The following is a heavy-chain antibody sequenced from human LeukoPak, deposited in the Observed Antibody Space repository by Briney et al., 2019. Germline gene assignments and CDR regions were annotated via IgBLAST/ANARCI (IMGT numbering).Heavy chain of an antibody. D-gene: IGHD3-10*01. J-gene: IGHJ6*03. CDR3: ARAMVRGVISTPEYYYYYYMDV. V-gene: IGHV3-21*01. CDR2: ISVSSSYI. Sequence: GGSLRLSCAASGFTFSSYSMNGVRQAPGKGLEWVSSISVSSSYIYYADSVKGRFTISRDNAKNSLYLQMNSLRAEDTAVYYCARAMVRGVISTPEYYYYYYMDVWGKGTTVTVSS. CDR1: GFTFSSYS.